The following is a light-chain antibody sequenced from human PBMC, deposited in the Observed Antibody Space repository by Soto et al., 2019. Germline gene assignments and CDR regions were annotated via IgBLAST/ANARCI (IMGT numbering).Light chain of an antibody. CDR3: QQYIDWPPIT. CDR2: GAS. CDR1: QSVRTN. J-gene: IGKJ5*01. V-gene: IGKV3-15*01. Sequence: EIVMTQSPATLSVSPGARATLSCRASQSVRTNLAWYQQKPGQAPRLLIFGASTRATGIPARFSGSGSGTEFTLTITSLQSEDFAVYYCQQYIDWPPITFGQGTRLEMK.